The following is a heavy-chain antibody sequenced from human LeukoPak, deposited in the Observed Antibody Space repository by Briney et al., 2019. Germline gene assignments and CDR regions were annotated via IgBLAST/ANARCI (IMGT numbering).Heavy chain of an antibody. D-gene: IGHD3-10*01. J-gene: IGHJ3*02. Sequence: GGSLRLSCAASGFTFSSHWMSWVRQAPGKGLEWVANIKQDGSEKYYVDSVKGRFTISRDNAKNSLYLQMNSLRAEDTAVYYCARDDGSDALDIWGQGTMVTVSS. V-gene: IGHV3-7*01. CDR3: ARDDGSDALDI. CDR1: GFTFSSHW. CDR2: IKQDGSEK.